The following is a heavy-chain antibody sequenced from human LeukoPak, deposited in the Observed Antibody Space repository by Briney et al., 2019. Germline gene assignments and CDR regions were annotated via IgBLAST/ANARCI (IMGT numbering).Heavy chain of an antibody. D-gene: IGHD4-17*01. CDR3: ARQMTSTGLFYS. Sequence: GGSLRLSCVASGFIFSDHPFHWVRQSPDKGLEWVALIGSDGTKKYYADSVQGRFTVSRENSKNTLFLQMNTLRADDTAVYFFARQMTSTGLFYSLGQGTLVTVSS. CDR1: GFIFSDHP. J-gene: IGHJ4*02. CDR2: IGSDGTKK. V-gene: IGHV3-30*04.